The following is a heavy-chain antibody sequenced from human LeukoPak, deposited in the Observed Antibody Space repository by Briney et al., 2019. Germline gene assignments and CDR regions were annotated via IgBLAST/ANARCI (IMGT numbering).Heavy chain of an antibody. V-gene: IGHV3-64D*06. J-gene: IGHJ4*02. D-gene: IGHD6-19*01. CDR2: SSSNGGST. Sequence: QPGGSLRLSCSGSGFTFSTLPMHWVRQAPGKGLEYVSGSSSNGGSTYYADPVKGRFTISRDNSKNTLYLQMSSLRPEDTAVYYCVNQISGWVYWGQGTLVTVSS. CDR3: VNQISGWVY. CDR1: GFTFSTLP.